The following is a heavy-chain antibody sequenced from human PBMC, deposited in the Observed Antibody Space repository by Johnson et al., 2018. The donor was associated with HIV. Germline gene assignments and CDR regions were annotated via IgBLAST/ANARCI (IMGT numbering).Heavy chain of an antibody. D-gene: IGHD6-13*01. J-gene: IGHJ3*02. CDR3: ARGLAADAFDI. Sequence: QEKLVESGGGLVQPGKSLTLSCVASGLSFSNFGIHWVRQAPGKGLEWVAVISYDGSNKYYADSVKGRFTISRDNSKNTLYLQMNSLGAEDTAVYYCARGLAADAFDIWGQGTMVTVSS. V-gene: IGHV3-30*03. CDR1: GLSFSNFG. CDR2: ISYDGSNK.